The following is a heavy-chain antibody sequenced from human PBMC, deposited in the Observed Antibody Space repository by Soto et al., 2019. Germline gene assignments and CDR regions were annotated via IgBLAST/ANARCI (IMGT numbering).Heavy chain of an antibody. CDR2: IHYTGTT. V-gene: IGHV4-59*08. CDR1: RGSINNSY. CDR3: ARLGAYYQSLDP. Sequence: PSETLSLTCTVSRGSINNSYWTWIRQPPGKRLEWIGYIHYTGTTNHNPSLRGRVTMSVDTSNNQFSLKLSSVTAADSAVYYCARLGAYYQSLDPWGPGTLVTVSS. J-gene: IGHJ5*02. D-gene: IGHD2-21*01.